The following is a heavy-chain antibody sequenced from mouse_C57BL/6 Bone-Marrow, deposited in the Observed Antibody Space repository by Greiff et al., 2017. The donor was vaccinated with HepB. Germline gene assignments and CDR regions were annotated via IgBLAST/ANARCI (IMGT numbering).Heavy chain of an antibody. J-gene: IGHJ3*01. CDR2: IRLKSDNYAT. CDR1: GFTFSNYW. Sequence: EVKVEESGGGLVQPGGSMKLSCVASGFTFSNYWMNWVRQSPEKGLEWVAQIRLKSDNYATHYAESVKGRFTISRDDSKSSVYLQMNNLRAEDTGIYYCTGELITTKFAYWGQGTLVTVSA. CDR3: TGELITTKFAY. V-gene: IGHV6-3*01. D-gene: IGHD1-1*01.